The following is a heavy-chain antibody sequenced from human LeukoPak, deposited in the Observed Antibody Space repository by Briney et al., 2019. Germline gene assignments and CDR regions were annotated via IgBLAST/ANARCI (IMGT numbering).Heavy chain of an antibody. D-gene: IGHD3-22*01. Sequence: SETLSLTCTVSGGSISRGSYFWSWIRQPPGRGLEWIGYIHYSGSTNYNPSLKSQVTISIDTSKKQFSLKLSSVTAADTAVYYCARDQGFDSSGSDAFDMWGQGTMVTVSS. CDR3: ARDQGFDSSGSDAFDM. CDR2: IHYSGST. CDR1: GGSISRGSYF. V-gene: IGHV4-61*01. J-gene: IGHJ3*02.